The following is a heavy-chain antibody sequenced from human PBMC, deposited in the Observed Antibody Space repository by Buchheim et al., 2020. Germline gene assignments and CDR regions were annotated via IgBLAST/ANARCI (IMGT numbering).Heavy chain of an antibody. CDR3: ARGRDGYNQPGDY. J-gene: IGHJ4*02. D-gene: IGHD5-24*01. V-gene: IGHV4-39*07. Sequence: QLQLQESGPGLVKPSETLSLTCTVSGGSISSSSYYWGWIRQPPGNGLEWIGSIYYSGSTYYNPSLKSRVTISVDTSKNQFSLKLSSVTAADTAVYYCARGRDGYNQPGDYWGQGTL. CDR1: GGSISSSSYY. CDR2: IYYSGST.